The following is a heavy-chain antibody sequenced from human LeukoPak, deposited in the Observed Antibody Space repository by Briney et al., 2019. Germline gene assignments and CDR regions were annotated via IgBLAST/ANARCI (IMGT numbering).Heavy chain of an antibody. J-gene: IGHJ4*02. CDR2: ISGSGDST. V-gene: IGHV3-23*01. CDR1: GFTFSSYA. D-gene: IGHD6-13*01. Sequence: GGSLRLSCAASGFTFSSYAMSWVRQAPGKGLEWVSAISGSGDSTYYGDSVKGRFTISRDNAKNSLYLQMNSLRAEDTAVYYCARDPHSTYSSSWYVSPFDYWGQGTLVTVSS. CDR3: ARDPHSTYSSSWYVSPFDY.